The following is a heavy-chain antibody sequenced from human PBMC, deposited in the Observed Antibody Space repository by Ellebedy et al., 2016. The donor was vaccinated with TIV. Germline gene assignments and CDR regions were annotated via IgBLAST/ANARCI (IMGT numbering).Heavy chain of an antibody. CDR3: ARVIGLLDCDGATCSPPPPLDY. V-gene: IGHV3-7*03. CDR1: GFTFSNYW. J-gene: IGHJ4*02. Sequence: GGSLRLSCAASGFTFSNYWMSWVRQAPGKGLEWVANIYQDGSEKNYVASVKGRFTISRDGSKNTLYLEMNSLRLDYTAVYYCARVIGLLDCDGATCSPPPPLDYWGQGTLVTVSS. D-gene: IGHD2-21*01. CDR2: IYQDGSEK.